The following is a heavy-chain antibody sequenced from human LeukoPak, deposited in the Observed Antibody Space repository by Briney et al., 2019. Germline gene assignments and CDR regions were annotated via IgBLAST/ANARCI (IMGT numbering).Heavy chain of an antibody. CDR1: EFTLSSVW. CDR3: TAGAY. CDR2: LGSKAAGGTT. J-gene: IGHJ4*02. Sequence: PGGSLRLSCVASEFTLSSVWVSWVRQAPGKGLEWVGRLGSKAAGGTTDYAAPVKDRFTISRHDSKNTLYLQMNSLKTEDTAFYYCTAGAYCGQGTLVTVSS. V-gene: IGHV3-15*04.